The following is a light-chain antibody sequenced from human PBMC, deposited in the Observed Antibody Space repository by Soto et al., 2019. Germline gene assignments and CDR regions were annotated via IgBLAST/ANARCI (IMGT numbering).Light chain of an antibody. J-gene: IGKJ3*01. V-gene: IGKV1-9*01. Sequence: IQLTQSPSSLSASVGDRVTITCRASQGISSYLALYQQKPGKAPKLLIYAASTLQSGVPSRFSGSGSGTDFTLTISSLQPEDFATYYCQQLNSYPRTFGPGTKVDIK. CDR2: AAS. CDR1: QGISSY. CDR3: QQLNSYPRT.